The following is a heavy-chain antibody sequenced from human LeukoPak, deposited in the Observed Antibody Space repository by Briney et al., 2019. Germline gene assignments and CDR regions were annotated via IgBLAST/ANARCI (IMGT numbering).Heavy chain of an antibody. J-gene: IGHJ6*02. CDR3: AGHSSGWYGMDV. CDR2: INHSGST. V-gene: IGHV4-34*01. CDR1: GGSFSGYY. D-gene: IGHD6-19*01. Sequence: SETLSLTCAVYGGSFSGYYWSWIRQPPGKGLEWIGEINHSGSTNYNPSLKSRVTISVDTSKNQFSLKLSSVTAADTAVYYCAGHSSGWYGMDVWGQGTTVTVSS.